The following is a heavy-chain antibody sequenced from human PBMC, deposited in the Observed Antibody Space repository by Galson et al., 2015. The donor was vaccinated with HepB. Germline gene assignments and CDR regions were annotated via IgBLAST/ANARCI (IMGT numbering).Heavy chain of an antibody. CDR3: ARGCFVAGLSATLNNRFDP. V-gene: IGHV1-18*04. J-gene: IGHJ5*02. CDR2: ISAYGSST. D-gene: IGHD2-15*01. CDR1: GYTFSSYS. Sequence: SVKVSCKASGYTFSSYSIAWVRQAPGQGLEWMGWISAYGSSTNYAQKLQGRVTMTTETSTTTAYMELRNLRYDDTAVYYCARGCFVAGLSATLNNRFDPWGQGTLVIVSS.